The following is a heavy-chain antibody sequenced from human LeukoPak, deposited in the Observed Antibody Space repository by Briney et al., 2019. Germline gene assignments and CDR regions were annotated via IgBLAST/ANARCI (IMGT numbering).Heavy chain of an antibody. CDR1: GFTLGSYS. CDR2: ITSDSSTI. V-gene: IGHV3-48*01. Sequence: GGSLRLSCAASGFTLGSYSMNWVRQAPGKGLEWISYITSDSSTIYYADSVKGRFTISRDNAKNSLYLQMNSLRAADTAVYYCARDLDWGPDYWGQGTLVTVSS. J-gene: IGHJ4*02. D-gene: IGHD3-9*01. CDR3: ARDLDWGPDY.